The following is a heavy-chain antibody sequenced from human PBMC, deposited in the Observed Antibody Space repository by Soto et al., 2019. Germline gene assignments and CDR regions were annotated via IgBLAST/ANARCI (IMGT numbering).Heavy chain of an antibody. Sequence: EVQLVESGGGLVKPGGSLRLSCAASGFTFSSYSMNWVRQAPGKGLEWVSSISSSSSYIYYADSVKGRFTISRDNAKNSLYLQMNSLRAEDTAVYYCARDPDYTLVHYYYYGMDVWGQGTTVTVSS. J-gene: IGHJ6*02. CDR3: ARDPDYTLVHYYYYGMDV. CDR1: GFTFSSYS. V-gene: IGHV3-21*01. D-gene: IGHD4-4*01. CDR2: ISSSSSYI.